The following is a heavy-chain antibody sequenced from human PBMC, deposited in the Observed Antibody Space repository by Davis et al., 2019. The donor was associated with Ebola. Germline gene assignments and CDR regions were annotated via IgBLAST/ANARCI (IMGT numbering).Heavy chain of an antibody. Sequence: GESLKISCAASGFTFSSYTMNWVRQAPGKGLEWVSSISSSSSYIYYADSVKGRFTISRDNSKNTLYLQMNSLRAEDTAVYYCAKLERGVWGQGTLVTVSS. V-gene: IGHV3-21*01. D-gene: IGHD3-10*01. CDR3: AKLERGV. CDR2: ISSSSSYI. J-gene: IGHJ1*01. CDR1: GFTFSSYT.